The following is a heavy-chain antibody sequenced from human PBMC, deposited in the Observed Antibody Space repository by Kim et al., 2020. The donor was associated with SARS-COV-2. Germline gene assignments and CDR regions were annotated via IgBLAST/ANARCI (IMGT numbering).Heavy chain of an antibody. V-gene: IGHV4-59*01. CDR1: GASISGYY. CDR3: ARVKSSRQWLQERGWAYYYYYMDV. CDR2: VYHSGSTIT. J-gene: IGHJ6*03. Sequence: SETLSLTCSVSGASISGYYWTWIRQPPGRGLEWIGNVYHSGSTITNYNPSLKSRVTMSVDKSKNQISLKLSSVTAADSAVFYCARVKSSRQWLQERGWAYYYYYMDVWGKGTTVTVS. D-gene: IGHD3-22*01.